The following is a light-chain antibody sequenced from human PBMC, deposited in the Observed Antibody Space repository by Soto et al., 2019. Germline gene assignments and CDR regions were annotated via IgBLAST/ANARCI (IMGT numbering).Light chain of an antibody. Sequence: QSVLTQPPSASGTPGQRVTLSCSGSSSNIGRNAVNWYQQLPGTAPKLLIHGDNQRPSGVPDRFSGSKSGTSVSLAISGLQSQDEADYYCAAWDDSLKGWVFGGGTKLTVL. CDR1: SSNIGRNA. CDR3: AAWDDSLKGWV. J-gene: IGLJ3*02. V-gene: IGLV1-44*01. CDR2: GDN.